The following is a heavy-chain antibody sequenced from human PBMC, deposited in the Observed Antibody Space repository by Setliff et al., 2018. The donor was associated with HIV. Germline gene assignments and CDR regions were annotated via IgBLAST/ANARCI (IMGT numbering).Heavy chain of an antibody. CDR1: GDSISSGGYQ. J-gene: IGHJ6*03. D-gene: IGHD3-3*01. CDR3: ARATYILHFFEWSPHSSLYYYYMDV. V-gene: IGHV4-31*03. Sequence: PSETLSLTCTVSGDSISSGGYQWTWIRQHPGKGLEYIGYISYSGSTDSNPSLKSRLTMSVDTSKNQFFLKLNSTTAADTAVYYCARATYILHFFEWSPHSSLYYYYMDVWGKGTTVTVSS. CDR2: ISYSGST.